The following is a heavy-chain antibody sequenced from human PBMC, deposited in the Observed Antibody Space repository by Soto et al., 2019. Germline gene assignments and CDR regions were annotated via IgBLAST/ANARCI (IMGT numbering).Heavy chain of an antibody. Sequence: EVQLVESGGGLVKPGGSLRLSCAASGFTFSSYSMNWVRQAPGKGLEWVSSISSSSSYIYYADSVKGRFTISRDNGKNSLYVQMNSGRAEDTAVYYCARFAGTLPFDYWGQGTLVTVSS. CDR3: ARFAGTLPFDY. V-gene: IGHV3-21*01. CDR1: GFTFSSYS. CDR2: ISSSSSYI. D-gene: IGHD6-13*01. J-gene: IGHJ4*02.